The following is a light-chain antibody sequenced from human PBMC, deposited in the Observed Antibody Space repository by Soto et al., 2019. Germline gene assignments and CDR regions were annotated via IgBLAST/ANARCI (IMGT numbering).Light chain of an antibody. Sequence: EKVMTQSPATLSVSPGERATLSCRASQSVSSNLAWYQQKPGQAPRLLIYAASTRATDIPARFSGSGSGTEFTLTISSLQSEDFAIYYCQQYNNWPITFGQGNDWRL. V-gene: IGKV3-15*01. CDR3: QQYNNWPIT. J-gene: IGKJ5*01. CDR2: AAS. CDR1: QSVSSN.